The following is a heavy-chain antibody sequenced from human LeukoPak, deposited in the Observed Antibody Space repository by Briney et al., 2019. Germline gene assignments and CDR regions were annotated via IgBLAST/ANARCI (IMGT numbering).Heavy chain of an antibody. CDR1: GGSISSYY. D-gene: IGHD3-9*01. V-gene: IGHV4-59*01. J-gene: IGHJ4*02. Sequence: SETLCLSCAVSGGSISSYYLSWVRQPPGKGLEWIWYIYYSVSTNYKPSVKRRITIPEDTSKNHFSLKLSSVTAAATAVYYCARRRPRYFDWKYWGQGTLVTVSS. CDR2: IYYSVST. CDR3: ARRRPRYFDWKY.